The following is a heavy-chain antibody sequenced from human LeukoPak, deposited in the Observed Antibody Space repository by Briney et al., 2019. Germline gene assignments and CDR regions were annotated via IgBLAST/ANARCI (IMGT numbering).Heavy chain of an antibody. CDR1: GYIFTGYY. CDR3: VRYFYDTSGYLREKHYFDY. Sequence: ASVKVSCKASGYIFTGYYIHWVRQVPGQGLEWMGWINPNSGGTHYAQKFQARVTMTRDTSISTAYMELSRLRSDDTAVYYCVRYFYDTSGYLREKHYFDYWGQGTLVTASS. J-gene: IGHJ4*02. D-gene: IGHD3-22*01. CDR2: INPNSGGT. V-gene: IGHV1-2*02.